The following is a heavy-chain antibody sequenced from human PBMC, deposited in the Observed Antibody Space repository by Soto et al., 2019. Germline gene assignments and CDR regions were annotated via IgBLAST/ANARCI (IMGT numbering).Heavy chain of an antibody. J-gene: IGHJ3*02. CDR3: ARDLDEFTYYYGSGNAFDI. CDR2: ISSSSSTI. Sequence: GGSLSLSCAASGFTFSSYSMHWVRQAPGKGLEWVSYISSSSSTIYYADSVKGRFTISRDNAKNSLYLQMNSLRAEDTAVYYCARDLDEFTYYYGSGNAFDIWGQGTMVTVSS. CDR1: GFTFSSYS. V-gene: IGHV3-48*01. D-gene: IGHD3-10*01.